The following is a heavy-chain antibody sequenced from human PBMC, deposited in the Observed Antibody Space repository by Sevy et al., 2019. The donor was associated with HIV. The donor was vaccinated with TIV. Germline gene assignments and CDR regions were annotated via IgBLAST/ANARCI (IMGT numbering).Heavy chain of an antibody. Sequence: ASVKVSCKVSGYTLTQLSMHWVRQAPGKGLEWMGSFDPEDGETLYAQKFQGRVTITEDTSTDTAYMELRSLRSEDTAVYYCATTKDYYDSSGSPFDYWGQGTLVTVSS. J-gene: IGHJ4*02. V-gene: IGHV1-24*01. D-gene: IGHD3-22*01. CDR1: GYTLTQLS. CDR2: FDPEDGET. CDR3: ATTKDYYDSSGSPFDY.